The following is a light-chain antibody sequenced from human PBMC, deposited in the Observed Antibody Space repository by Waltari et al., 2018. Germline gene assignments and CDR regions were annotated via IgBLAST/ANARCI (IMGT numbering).Light chain of an antibody. Sequence: QPVVTQEPSLSVSPGGTVTLTCSLSSGSALTTSYTRWYHQTPCQAPRTLVYKSNFRSSGVPDRFSGSILGNKAALTITGAQADDESDYYCLLYMGSGIWVFGGGTKLTVL. CDR2: KSN. CDR3: LLYMGSGIWV. V-gene: IGLV8-61*01. J-gene: IGLJ3*02. CDR1: SGSALTTSY.